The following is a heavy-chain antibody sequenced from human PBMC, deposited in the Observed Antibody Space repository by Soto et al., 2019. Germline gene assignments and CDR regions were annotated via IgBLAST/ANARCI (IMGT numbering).Heavy chain of an antibody. J-gene: IGHJ6*02. CDR2: ISWNSGSI. D-gene: IGHD6-6*01. CDR3: AKERSHSSSSVDYYYGMDV. V-gene: IGHV3-9*01. CDR1: GFTFDDYA. Sequence: EVQLVESGGGLVQPGRSLRLSCAASGFTFDDYAMHWVRQAPGKGLEWVSGISWNSGSIGYADSVKGRFTISRDNAKNSLYLQMNSLRAEDTAVYYCAKERSHSSSSVDYYYGMDVWGQGTTVTVSS.